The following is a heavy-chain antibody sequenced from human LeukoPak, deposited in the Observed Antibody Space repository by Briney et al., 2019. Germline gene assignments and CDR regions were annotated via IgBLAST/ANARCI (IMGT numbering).Heavy chain of an antibody. D-gene: IGHD3-22*01. CDR2: ISAYNGNT. J-gene: IGHJ4*02. CDR3: GRRADYYDSSGYYYYFDY. CDR1: GYTFTSYG. Sequence: ASVKVSCQASGYTFTSYGISWVGQAPGQGLEWMGWISAYNGNTNYAQKLQGRVTMTTDTSTSTAYMELRSLRSDDTAVYYCGRRADYYDSSGYYYYFDYWGQGTLATVSS. V-gene: IGHV1-18*01.